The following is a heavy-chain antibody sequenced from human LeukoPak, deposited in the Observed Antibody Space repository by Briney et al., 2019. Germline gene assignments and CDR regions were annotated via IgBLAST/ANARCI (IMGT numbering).Heavy chain of an antibody. CDR3: AKGDQDYYDSSLDY. J-gene: IGHJ4*02. V-gene: IGHV3-30*18. CDR1: GFTFSGYG. D-gene: IGHD3-22*01. Sequence: GGSLRLSCAASGFTFSGYGMHWVRQAPGKGLEWVTVISYDGSNRYYVDSVKGRFTISRDNSKNTLYLQMNSLRAEDTAVYYCAKGDQDYYDSSLDYWGQGTLVTVSS. CDR2: ISYDGSNR.